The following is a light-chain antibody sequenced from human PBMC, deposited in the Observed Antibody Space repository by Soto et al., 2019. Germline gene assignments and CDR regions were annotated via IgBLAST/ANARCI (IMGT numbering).Light chain of an antibody. J-gene: IGKJ5*01. CDR1: QSVYSN. Sequence: EIVMTQSPGTLSGSPGERATLSCRASQSVYSNLAWYQQKPGQAPRLLIYDASARATAILARFSGSGSGTEFTLTISSLQSEDFAVYFCQQDDNWPYTFGQGTRLEIK. CDR2: DAS. V-gene: IGKV3-15*01. CDR3: QQDDNWPYT.